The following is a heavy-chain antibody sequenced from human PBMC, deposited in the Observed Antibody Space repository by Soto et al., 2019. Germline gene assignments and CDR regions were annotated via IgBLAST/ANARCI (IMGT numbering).Heavy chain of an antibody. Sequence: QVQLVQSGAEVKKPGASVKVSCKASGYTFTSYGVSWVLQAPGQGLEWMGWISGYNGNTNYAQKLQGRVTMTTDTSTSTAYMELRSLRSDDTAVYYCARAGKYYYGSGSPYYYGMDVWGQGITVTVSS. J-gene: IGHJ6*02. D-gene: IGHD3-10*01. CDR3: ARAGKYYYGSGSPYYYGMDV. CDR2: ISGYNGNT. V-gene: IGHV1-18*04. CDR1: GYTFTSYG.